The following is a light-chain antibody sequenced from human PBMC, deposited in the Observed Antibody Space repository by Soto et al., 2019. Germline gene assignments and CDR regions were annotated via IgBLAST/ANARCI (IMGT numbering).Light chain of an antibody. CDR3: SSFTSSSTYV. V-gene: IGLV2-18*02. CDR2: EVS. J-gene: IGLJ1*01. Sequence: QSVLTQPPSVSGSPGQSVTISCSGTSSDVGSYNRVSWYQQPPGTAPKLMIYEVSNRPSGVPDRFSGSKSGNTASLTISGRQAEDEADYYCSSFTSSSTYVFGTGTKLTVL. CDR1: SSDVGSYNR.